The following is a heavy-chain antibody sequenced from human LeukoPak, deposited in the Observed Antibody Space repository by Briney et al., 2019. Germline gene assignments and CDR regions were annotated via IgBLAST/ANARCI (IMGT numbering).Heavy chain of an antibody. V-gene: IGHV3-30*03. D-gene: IGHD3-10*01. Sequence: GRSLRLSCAASGLSLNSYAIHWVRQAPGKGLEWVTAISYDGSNKHYADSVGGRFTISRDNSKNTLYLQMNSLRSDDTAVYYCAQGGSEIYYFYHGMDVWGRGTTVTVSS. CDR1: GLSLNSYA. CDR3: AQGGSEIYYFYHGMDV. CDR2: ISYDGSNK. J-gene: IGHJ6*02.